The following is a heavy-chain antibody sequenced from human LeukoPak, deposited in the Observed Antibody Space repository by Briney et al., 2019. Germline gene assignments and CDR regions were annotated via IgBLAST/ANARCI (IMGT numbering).Heavy chain of an antibody. CDR2: LSKSGNT. CDR3: ARARYVNSFYAFDI. D-gene: IGHD3-9*01. Sequence: PSETLSLTCTVSGGSISSNYWSWVRQPPGKGLEWIGYLSKSGNTNYSPSLKSRVTIFGDTSKNQFFLKLSSVTAADTAVYYCARARYVNSFYAFDIWGQGTLVTVSS. V-gene: IGHV4-59*01. CDR1: GGSISSNY. J-gene: IGHJ3*02.